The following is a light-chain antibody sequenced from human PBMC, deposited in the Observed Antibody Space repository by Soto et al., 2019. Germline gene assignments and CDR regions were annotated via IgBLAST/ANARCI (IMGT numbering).Light chain of an antibody. CDR3: QQYGSSSIT. CDR2: GAS. Sequence: EIVLTQSPGTLSLSPGERATLSCRASHSVSSSYLAWYQQKPGQAPRLLIYGASSRATGIPDRFSGSGSGTDFTLTITRLEPEDFAVYYCQQYGSSSITFGQGTRLEI. J-gene: IGKJ5*01. V-gene: IGKV3-20*01. CDR1: HSVSSSY.